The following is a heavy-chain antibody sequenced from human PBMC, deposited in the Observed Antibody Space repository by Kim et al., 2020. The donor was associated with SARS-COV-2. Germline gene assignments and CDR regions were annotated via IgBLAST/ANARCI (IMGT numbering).Heavy chain of an antibody. V-gene: IGHV3-7*01. CDR3: ARVNGVYSGYGFYYFDY. D-gene: IGHD5-12*01. Sequence: GGSLRLSCAASGFTFSSYWMSWVRQAPGKGLEWVANIKKDGSEKYYVESVKGRFTISRDNAKNSLYLKMNSLRAEDTAVYYCARVNGVYSGYGFYYFDYWGQGTLVTVSS. CDR1: GFTFSSYW. CDR2: IKKDGSEK. J-gene: IGHJ4*02.